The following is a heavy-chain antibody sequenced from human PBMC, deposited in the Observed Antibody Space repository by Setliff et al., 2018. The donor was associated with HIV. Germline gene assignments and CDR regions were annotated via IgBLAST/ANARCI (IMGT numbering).Heavy chain of an antibody. CDR1: GGSISSGSYY. Sequence: SETLSLTCTVSGGSISSGSYYWSWIRQPAGKGLEWIGHIYTSGSTNYNPSLESRVTISVDTSKNQFSLKLSSVTAADTAVYYCARSHYYDSSGYYWAEYFQHWGQGTLVTVSS. D-gene: IGHD3-22*01. CDR2: IYTSGST. V-gene: IGHV4-61*09. J-gene: IGHJ1*01. CDR3: ARSHYYDSSGYYWAEYFQH.